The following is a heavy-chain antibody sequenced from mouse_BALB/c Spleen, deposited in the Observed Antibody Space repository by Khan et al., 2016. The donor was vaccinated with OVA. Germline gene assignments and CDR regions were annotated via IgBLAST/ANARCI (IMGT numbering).Heavy chain of an antibody. V-gene: IGHV5-4*02. Sequence: EVELVESGGGLVKPGGSLKLSCAASGFTFSDYYMYWVRQTPEKRLEWVATISDGGSYTHFPDSVEGRFTISRDNAKHNLYLQLISLKSEDTTMYYCTRGGYGAFGYWGQGTLVTVSA. CDR3: TRGGYGAFGY. D-gene: IGHD2-14*01. CDR1: GFTFSDYY. J-gene: IGHJ3*01. CDR2: ISDGGSYT.